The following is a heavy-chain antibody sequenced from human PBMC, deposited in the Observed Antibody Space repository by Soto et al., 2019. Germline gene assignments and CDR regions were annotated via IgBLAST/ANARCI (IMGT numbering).Heavy chain of an antibody. D-gene: IGHD6-13*01. CDR3: ARDLAAGDY. CDR2: INPASGST. Sequence: QVQLVQSGAEVKKPGASVKLSCRTSGYTFTHYYIHWVRQAPGQGLEWLAIINPASGSTNYAQDLQGRVPLNMDTSTTAVYRVLSGLRIEVTTIFYCARDLAAGDYWGQGTLVTVSS. V-gene: IGHV1-46*01. CDR1: GYTFTHYY. J-gene: IGHJ4*02.